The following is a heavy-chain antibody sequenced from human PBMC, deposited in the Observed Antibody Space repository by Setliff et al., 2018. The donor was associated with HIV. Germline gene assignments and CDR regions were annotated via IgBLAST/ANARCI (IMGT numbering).Heavy chain of an antibody. J-gene: IGHJ4*02. D-gene: IGHD2-15*01. V-gene: IGHV3-7*01. CDR3: ARDFSGGHYHDY. CDR2: IKQDGSEK. Sequence: GGSLRLSCAASGFTLRNYWMSWVRQAPGKGLEWVAIIKQDGSEKYYVDSVRGRFTISRDNAKNSLFLQMNSLRVEDTALYYCARDFSGGHYHDYWGQGTRVTVSS. CDR1: GFTLRNYW.